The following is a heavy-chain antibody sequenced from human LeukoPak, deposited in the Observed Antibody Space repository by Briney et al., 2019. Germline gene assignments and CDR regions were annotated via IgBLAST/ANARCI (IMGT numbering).Heavy chain of an antibody. CDR3: AKANTTMSYFDY. CDR2: ISYAVSNK. J-gene: IGHJ4*02. CDR1: GFTFSSYG. Sequence: PRRSLRLSCAASGFTFSSYGMHWVRQSPGKGLEWVAVISYAVSNKYYADSVKGRFTISRDNSKNTLYLQMDSLRAEDTAVYYCAKANTTMSYFDYWGQGTLVTASS. V-gene: IGHV3-30*18. D-gene: IGHD5-18*01.